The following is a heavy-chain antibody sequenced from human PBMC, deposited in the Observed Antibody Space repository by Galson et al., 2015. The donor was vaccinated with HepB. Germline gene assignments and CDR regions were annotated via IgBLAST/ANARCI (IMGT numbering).Heavy chain of an antibody. J-gene: IGHJ5*02. Sequence: SETLSLTCTVSGGSISSYSWSWIRQPAGKGLEWLGHIYTSGSTNYNPSLKSRVTMSVDTSKNQFSLKLSSVTAADTAVYYCARVSSDDNWFDPWGQGTLVTVSS. CDR3: ARVSSDDNWFDP. CDR1: GGSISSYS. V-gene: IGHV4-4*07. CDR2: IYTSGST. D-gene: IGHD2-21*01.